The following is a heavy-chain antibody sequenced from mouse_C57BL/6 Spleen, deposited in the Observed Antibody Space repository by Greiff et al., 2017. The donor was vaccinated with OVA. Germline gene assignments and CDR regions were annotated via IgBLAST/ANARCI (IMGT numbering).Heavy chain of an antibody. V-gene: IGHV5-4*01. D-gene: IGHD2-5*01. Sequence: EVHLVESGGGLVKPGGSLKLSCAASGFTFSSYAMSWVRQTPEKRLEWVATISDGGSYTYYPDNVKGRFTISRDNAKNNLYLQMSHLKSEDTAMYYCADYYSNSWFAYWGQGTLVTVSA. CDR2: ISDGGSYT. CDR1: GFTFSSYA. CDR3: ADYYSNSWFAY. J-gene: IGHJ3*01.